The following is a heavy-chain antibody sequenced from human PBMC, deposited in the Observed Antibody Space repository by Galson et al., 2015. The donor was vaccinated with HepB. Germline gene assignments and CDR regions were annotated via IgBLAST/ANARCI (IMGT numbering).Heavy chain of an antibody. Sequence: SVKVSCKASGYTFNTYTMNWVRQAPGRGLEWVGWINSNTGEPTYAQAFTGRFVFSLDTSVSTAYLEISALKSDDTAIYYCVAVVQGAGYNYWGQGTLITVSP. CDR2: INSNTGEP. CDR1: GYTFNTYT. D-gene: IGHD5-18*01. CDR3: VAVVQGAGYNY. J-gene: IGHJ4*02. V-gene: IGHV7-4-1*02.